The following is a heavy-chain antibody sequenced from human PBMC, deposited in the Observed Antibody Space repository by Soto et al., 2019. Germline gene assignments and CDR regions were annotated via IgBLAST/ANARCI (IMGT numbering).Heavy chain of an antibody. Sequence: ASVKVCCKASGYTFTTYGMHWVRQAPGQRLEWMGWLNAGNDNTEYSQKLQGRVTITRDTSASTVYMELSSLSSEDTAVYYCARVGQNYYGLDVWG. CDR3: ARVGQNYYGLDV. V-gene: IGHV1-3*01. CDR1: GYTFTTYG. D-gene: IGHD3-3*01. J-gene: IGHJ6*02. CDR2: LNAGNDNT.